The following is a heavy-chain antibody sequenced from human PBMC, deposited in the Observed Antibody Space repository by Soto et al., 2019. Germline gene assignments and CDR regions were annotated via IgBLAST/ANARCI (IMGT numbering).Heavy chain of an antibody. D-gene: IGHD5-12*01. CDR1: GFTFTSSA. V-gene: IGHV1-58*02. CDR3: AAASGVARLYYSYYMDV. J-gene: IGHJ6*03. CDR2: IVVGSGNT. Sequence: SVKVSCKASGFTFTSSAMQWVRQARGQRLEWIGWIVVGSGNTNYAQKFQERVTITRDMSTSTAYMELSSLRSEDTAVYYCAAASGVARLYYSYYMDVWGKGTTVTVSS.